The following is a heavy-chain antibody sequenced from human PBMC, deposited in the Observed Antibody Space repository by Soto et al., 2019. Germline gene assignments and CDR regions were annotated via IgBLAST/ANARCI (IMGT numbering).Heavy chain of an antibody. J-gene: IGHJ6*02. D-gene: IGHD4-17*01. CDR2: IASDASFK. CDR1: GFTFSTCA. Sequence: QVQLVESGGGVVPPGRSLRLSCAASGFTFSTCAMHRVRQAPGKGLEWVAVIASDASFKHYADSVQGRFTISRDNSKNTVDLQVNSLRAEDTALYYCASEPMTTPTFSHYGMDVWGQGTMVTVSS. V-gene: IGHV3-30-3*01. CDR3: ASEPMTTPTFSHYGMDV.